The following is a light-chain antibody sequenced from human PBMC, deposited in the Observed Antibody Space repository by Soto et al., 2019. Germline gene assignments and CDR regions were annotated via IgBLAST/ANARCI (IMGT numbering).Light chain of an antibody. Sequence: EIVLTQSPGTLSLSPGERATLSCRASQSVSNNYLAWYQQKPGQAPRLLIYGASNRATGIPDRFSGSGSGTDFTLTISRLEPEDFAVYYCQQYGSLGTCGKRTKVDIK. V-gene: IGKV3-20*01. CDR3: QQYGSLGT. CDR2: GAS. CDR1: QSVSNNY. J-gene: IGKJ1*01.